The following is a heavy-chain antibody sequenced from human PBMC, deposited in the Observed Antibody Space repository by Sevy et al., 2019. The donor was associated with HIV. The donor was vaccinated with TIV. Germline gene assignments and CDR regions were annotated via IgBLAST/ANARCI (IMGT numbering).Heavy chain of an antibody. D-gene: IGHD3-9*01. Sequence: GGSLRLSCEASGFTFSSYWMHWVRQVPGKGRVWVSRIDPDGSRTSYVDSVKGRFTISRDNAKNTLYLQMNSLRGEDTAVYYCAKDFDWPSGYWGQGTLVTVSS. CDR1: GFTFSSYW. CDR3: AKDFDWPSGY. J-gene: IGHJ4*02. CDR2: IDPDGSRT. V-gene: IGHV3-74*01.